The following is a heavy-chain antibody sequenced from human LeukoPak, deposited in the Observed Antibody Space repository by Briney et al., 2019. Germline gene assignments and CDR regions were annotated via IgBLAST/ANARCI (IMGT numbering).Heavy chain of an antibody. V-gene: IGHV1-58*01. CDR3: AAPYSSTWFAY. CDR1: GFTFTTRSA. CDR2: IVVGSDNT. Sequence: AASVKVSCKASGFTFTTRSAVQWVRQARGQRLEWIGWIVVGSDNTNYAQKFQERVTITRDMSTSTAYMELSSLRSEDTAVYYCAAPYSSTWFAYWGQGTLVTVSS. D-gene: IGHD6-13*01. J-gene: IGHJ4*02.